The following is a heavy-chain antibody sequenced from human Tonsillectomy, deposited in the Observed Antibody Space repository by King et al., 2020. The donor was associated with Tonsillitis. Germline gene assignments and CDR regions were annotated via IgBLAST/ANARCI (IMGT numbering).Heavy chain of an antibody. J-gene: IGHJ6*02. CDR2: IYYSGRT. V-gene: IGHV4-59*01. CDR1: GGSISSYY. CDR3: ARDRVNLSYYSGLDV. Sequence: QLQESGPGLVKPSETLSLTCTVSGGSISSYYWSWIRQPPGKGLEWIGYIYYSGRTDYNPSLKSRVTMSVDTSKNQFSLKLSSVSAADTAVYYCARDRVNLSYYSGLDVWGRGTTVTVSS. D-gene: IGHD1-14*01.